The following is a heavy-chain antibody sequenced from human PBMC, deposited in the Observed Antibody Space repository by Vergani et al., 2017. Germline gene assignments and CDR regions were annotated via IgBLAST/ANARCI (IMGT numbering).Heavy chain of an antibody. V-gene: IGHV7-4-1*02. CDR2: INTNTGNP. J-gene: IGHJ4*02. Sequence: QVQLVQSGSELKKPGASVKVSCKSSGYTFTSYAMNWVRQSPGQGLEWIGWINTNTGNPTYAQGFTGRFVFSLDTSVSTAYLQISSLKAEDTAVYYCARVVVRDGYNYFHFDYWGQGTLVTVSS. D-gene: IGHD5-24*01. CDR3: ARVVVRDGYNYFHFDY. CDR1: GYTFTSYA.